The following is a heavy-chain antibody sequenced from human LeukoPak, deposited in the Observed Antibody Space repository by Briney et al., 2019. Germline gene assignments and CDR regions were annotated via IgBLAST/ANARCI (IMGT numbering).Heavy chain of an antibody. V-gene: IGHV4-31*03. J-gene: IGHJ3*02. CDR1: GGSISSGGYY. D-gene: IGHD5-18*01. CDR3: ARGYVDTAMEGAFDI. CDR2: IYYSGST. Sequence: SQTLSLTCTVSGGSISSGGYYWSWIRQHPGKGLEWIVYIYYSGSTYYNPSLKSRVTISVDTSKNQFSLKLSSVTAADTAVCYCARGYVDTAMEGAFDIWGQGAVVTVSS.